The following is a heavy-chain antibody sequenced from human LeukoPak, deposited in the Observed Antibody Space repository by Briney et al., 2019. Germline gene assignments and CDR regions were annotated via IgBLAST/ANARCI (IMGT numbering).Heavy chain of an antibody. J-gene: IGHJ5*02. CDR3: ARDFDDYSNYWFDP. Sequence: ASVKVSCKASGYTFTSYAMNWVRQAPGQGLEWMGWINTNTGNPTYAQGFTGRFVFSLDTSVSTAYLQISSLKAEDTAVYYCARDFDDYSNYWFDPWGQGTLVTVSS. CDR1: GYTFTSYA. CDR2: INTNTGNP. D-gene: IGHD4-11*01. V-gene: IGHV7-4-1*02.